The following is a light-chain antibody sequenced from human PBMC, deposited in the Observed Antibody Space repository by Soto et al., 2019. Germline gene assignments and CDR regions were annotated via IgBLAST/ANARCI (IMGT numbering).Light chain of an antibody. CDR1: SSDVGNYNL. Sequence: QSALTQPASVSGSPGQSITISCTGTSSDVGNYNLVSWYQQYPGKAPKLMIYEGGKRPSGVSNRFSGSKSGNTASLAISGLQSEDEADYYCATWDDSPWSEVFGGGTKLTVL. CDR2: EGG. V-gene: IGLV2-14*02. CDR3: ATWDDSPWSEV. J-gene: IGLJ3*02.